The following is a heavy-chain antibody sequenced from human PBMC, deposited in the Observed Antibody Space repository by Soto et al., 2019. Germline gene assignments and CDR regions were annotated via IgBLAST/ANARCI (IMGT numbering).Heavy chain of an antibody. CDR2: ISSNGGST. D-gene: IGHD3-10*01. J-gene: IGHJ3*02. V-gene: IGHV3-64*01. Sequence: EVQLVESGGGLVQPGGSLRLSCAASGFTFSSYAMHWVRQAPGKGLEYVSAISSNGGSTYYANSVKGRFTISRDNSKNTLYLQMGSLRAEDMAVYYCARDGVRSFGEESDAFDIWGQGKMVTVSS. CDR1: GFTFSSYA. CDR3: ARDGVRSFGEESDAFDI.